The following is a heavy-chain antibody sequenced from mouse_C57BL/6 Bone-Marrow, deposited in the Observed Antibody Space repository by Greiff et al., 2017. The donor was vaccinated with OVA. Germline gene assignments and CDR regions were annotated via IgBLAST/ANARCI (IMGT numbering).Heavy chain of an antibody. J-gene: IGHJ4*01. CDR2: IWSGGST. D-gene: IGHD2-5*01. CDR1: GFSLTSYG. CDR3: ARNRDYSKGYAMDY. Sequence: VQLKESGPGLVQPSQSLSITCTVSGFSLTSYGVHWVRQSPGKGLEWLGVIWSGGSTDYNAAFISRLSISKDNSKSQVFFKMNSLQADDTAIYYCARNRDYSKGYAMDYWGQGTSVTVSS. V-gene: IGHV2-2*01.